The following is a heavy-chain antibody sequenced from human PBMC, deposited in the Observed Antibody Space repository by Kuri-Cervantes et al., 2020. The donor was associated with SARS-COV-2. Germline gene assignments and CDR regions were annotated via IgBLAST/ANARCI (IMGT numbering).Heavy chain of an antibody. J-gene: IGHJ6*03. Sequence: SETLSLTCAVYGGSVGGYYWSWIRQPPGKGLEWIGEINHSGSTNYNPSLKSRVTISVDTSKNQFSLKLSSVTAADTAVYYCAREKRGYYYYYYMDVWGKGTTVTVSS. CDR3: AREKRGYYYYYYMDV. CDR1: GGSVGGYY. CDR2: INHSGST. V-gene: IGHV4-34*01.